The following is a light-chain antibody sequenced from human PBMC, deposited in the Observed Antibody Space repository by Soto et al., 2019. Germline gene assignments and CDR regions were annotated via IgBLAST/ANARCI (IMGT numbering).Light chain of an antibody. CDR3: QKYNNWPWK. CDR2: KAS. Sequence: MTQSPATLSVSVGDRATITCRASQSISSCLAWYQQKPGQAPKLLIYKASTITTGIPARFSGSGSGTEFTLTISSLQPDDFAVYYCQKYNNWPWKFGQGTKVDIK. J-gene: IGKJ1*01. V-gene: IGKV3D-15*01. CDR1: QSISSC.